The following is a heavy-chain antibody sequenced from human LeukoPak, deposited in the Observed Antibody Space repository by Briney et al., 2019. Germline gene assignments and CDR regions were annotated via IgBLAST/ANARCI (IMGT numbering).Heavy chain of an antibody. Sequence: SLTXAXXGGSLSDHDWSWIRQPPGKGLEWMGEINHRGATNYNPSLKSRVTLSLDTSKNQFSLKLNSLTAADTAVYYCARGKGDLSMIVMIVTAVEFYFDSWGPGTLVTVSS. CDR2: INHRGAT. J-gene: IGHJ4*02. V-gene: IGHV4-34*01. CDR1: GGSLSDHD. CDR3: ARGKGDLSMIVMIVTAVEFYFDS. D-gene: IGHD3-22*01.